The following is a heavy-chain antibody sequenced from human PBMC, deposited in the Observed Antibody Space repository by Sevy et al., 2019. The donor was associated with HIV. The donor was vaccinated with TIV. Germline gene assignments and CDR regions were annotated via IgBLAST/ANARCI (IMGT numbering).Heavy chain of an antibody. CDR3: ASLVVVTPGGDAFDI. CDR1: GFTFSSYA. Sequence: GGSLRLSCVTSGFTFSSYAMSWVRQTPGKGLEWVSAIGGSADYTYYADSVKGRFTISRDNSKNTLYLQMNGLRAEDTAVYYCASLVVVTPGGDAFDIWGQGTMVTVSS. CDR2: IGGSADYT. V-gene: IGHV3-23*01. D-gene: IGHD2-21*02. J-gene: IGHJ3*02.